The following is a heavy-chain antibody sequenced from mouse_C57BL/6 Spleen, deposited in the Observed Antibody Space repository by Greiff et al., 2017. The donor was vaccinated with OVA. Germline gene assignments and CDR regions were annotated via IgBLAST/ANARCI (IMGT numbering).Heavy chain of an antibody. Sequence: EVKLQESGAELVRPGASVKLSCTASGFNIKDDYMHWVKQRPEQGLEWIGWIDPENGDTEYASKFQGKATITADTSSNTAYLQLSSLTSEDTAVYYCTTGIYYGNYEAWFAYWGQGTLVTVSA. J-gene: IGHJ3*01. V-gene: IGHV14-4*01. CDR3: TTGIYYGNYEAWFAY. CDR2: IDPENGDT. D-gene: IGHD2-1*01. CDR1: GFNIKDDY.